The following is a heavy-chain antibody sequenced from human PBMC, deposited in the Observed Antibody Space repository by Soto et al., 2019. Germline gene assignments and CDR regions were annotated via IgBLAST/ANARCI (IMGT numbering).Heavy chain of an antibody. Sequence: SKTRSPTFTVSGASFTDASLVWGWSRQSPGKGVEWIASTYIGGMTYYNPSLRSRVTTSVDTSKSQFSLRLNSVTAADTAVYYCATAHETCSPAGYYVNWFDPWGHGTLVTVSS. V-gene: IGHV4-39*01. CDR3: ATAHETCSPAGYYVNWFDP. CDR2: TYIGGMT. D-gene: IGHD3-22*01. J-gene: IGHJ5*02. CDR1: GASFTDASLV.